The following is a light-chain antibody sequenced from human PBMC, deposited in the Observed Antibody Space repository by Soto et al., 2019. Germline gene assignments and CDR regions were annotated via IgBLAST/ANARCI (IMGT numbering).Light chain of an antibody. J-gene: IGLJ1*01. CDR3: SSYTNSSTYV. V-gene: IGLV2-14*01. Sequence: QSVLTQPASVSGSPGQSITISCTGTSSDVGGYNYVSWSQQHPGKAPQLMIYEVSNRPSGVSNRFSGSKSGNTASLTISGLQAEDEADYYCSSYTNSSTYVFGTGTKLTVL. CDR2: EVS. CDR1: SSDVGGYNY.